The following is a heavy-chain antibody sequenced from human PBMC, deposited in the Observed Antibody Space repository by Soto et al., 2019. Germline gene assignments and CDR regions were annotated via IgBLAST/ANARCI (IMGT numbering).Heavy chain of an antibody. CDR2: IYSDGAT. J-gene: IGHJ6*02. Sequence: QVQLQESGPGLVRPSETLYLICNVSGGPISNYYWSWVRQPPGKGLEWVGRIYSDGATNYSPSLKSRVFMSLDMSGNQFSLQLNSVTAADTAVYYCSRVGCSNSNCQTRGMDVWGQGTTVTVSS. CDR1: GGPISNYY. V-gene: IGHV4-4*07. D-gene: IGHD2-2*01. CDR3: SRVGCSNSNCQTRGMDV.